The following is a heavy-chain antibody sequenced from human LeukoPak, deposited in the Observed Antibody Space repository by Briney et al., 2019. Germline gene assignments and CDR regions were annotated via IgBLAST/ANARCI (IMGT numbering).Heavy chain of an antibody. J-gene: IGHJ5*02. D-gene: IGHD3-3*01. V-gene: IGHV4-59*01. CDR2: IYYSGST. CDR3: ARRVYDFWSGSDPEAGFDP. CDR1: GGSISSYY. Sequence: PSETLSPTCTVSGGSISSYYWSWIRQPPGKGLEWIGYIYYSGSTNYNPSLKSRVTISVDTSKNQFSLKLSSVTAADTAVYYCARRVYDFWSGSDPEAGFDPWGQGTLVTVSS.